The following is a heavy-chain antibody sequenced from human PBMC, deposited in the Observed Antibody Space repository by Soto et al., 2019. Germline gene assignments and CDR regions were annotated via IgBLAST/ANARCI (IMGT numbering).Heavy chain of an antibody. J-gene: IGHJ6*02. V-gene: IGHV1-46*02. CDR2: INPRGGGT. D-gene: IGHD2-15*01. CDR3: ARGGGFSPYYYNLDV. CDR1: GYTLNTYY. Sequence: ASVKVSCKASGYTLNTYYMHWGRQAPGQGPEWMGIINPRGGGTTYAQNFQDRVTMTSDTSSSTVYMELSSLGSEDTAVYYCARGGGFSPYYYNLDVWGQGTTVTVSS.